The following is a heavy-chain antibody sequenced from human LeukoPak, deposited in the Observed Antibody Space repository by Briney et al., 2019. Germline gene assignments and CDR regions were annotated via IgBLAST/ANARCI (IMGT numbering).Heavy chain of an antibody. CDR1: GYTFTGYY. Sequence: PRASVKVSCKASGYTFTGYYMHWVRQAPGQGLEWMGWINPNSGGTNYAQKFQGRVTMTRDTSISTAYMELSRLRSDDTAVYYCARGRDYYDSSGYYVYWGQGTLVTVSS. D-gene: IGHD3-22*01. CDR2: INPNSGGT. J-gene: IGHJ4*02. V-gene: IGHV1-2*02. CDR3: ARGRDYYDSSGYYVY.